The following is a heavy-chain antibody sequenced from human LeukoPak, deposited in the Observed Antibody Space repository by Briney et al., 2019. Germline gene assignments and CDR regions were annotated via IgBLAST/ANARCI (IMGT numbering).Heavy chain of an antibody. CDR2: INWNGGST. CDR3: ARDLYYYDSSGYYYGYMDV. J-gene: IGHJ6*03. Sequence: RPGGSLRLSCAASGFTFDDYGMSWVRQAPGKGLEWVSGINWNGGSTGYADSVKGRFTISRDNAKNSLYLQMNSLRAEDTALYYCARDLYYYDSSGYYYGYMDVWGKGTTVTVSS. CDR1: GFTFDDYG. V-gene: IGHV3-20*04. D-gene: IGHD3-22*01.